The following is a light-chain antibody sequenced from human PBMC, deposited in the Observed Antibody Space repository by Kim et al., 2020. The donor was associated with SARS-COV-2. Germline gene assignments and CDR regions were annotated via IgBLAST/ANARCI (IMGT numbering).Light chain of an antibody. J-gene: IGLJ3*02. CDR1: TGAVTSGYY. CDR2: STS. Sequence: PGGTGPLPCAPRTGAVTSGYYPNWFQQKPGQAPRALIYSTSSKHSWTPARFSGSLLGGKAALTLSGVQPEDEAEYYCLVYYGGALVFGGGTQLTVL. V-gene: IGLV7-43*01. CDR3: LVYYGGALV.